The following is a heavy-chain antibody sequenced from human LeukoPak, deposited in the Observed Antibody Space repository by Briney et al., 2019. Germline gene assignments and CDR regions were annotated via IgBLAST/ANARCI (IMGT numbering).Heavy chain of an antibody. CDR3: TWIQLWPYYFDY. D-gene: IGHD5-18*01. Sequence: PGGSLRLSRAASGFTFSNAWMSWVRQAPGKGLEWVGRIKSKTDGGTTDYAAPVKGRFTISRDDSKNTLYLQMNSLKTEDTAVYYCTWIQLWPYYFDYWGQGTLVTVSS. CDR2: IKSKTDGGTT. V-gene: IGHV3-15*01. J-gene: IGHJ4*02. CDR1: GFTFSNAW.